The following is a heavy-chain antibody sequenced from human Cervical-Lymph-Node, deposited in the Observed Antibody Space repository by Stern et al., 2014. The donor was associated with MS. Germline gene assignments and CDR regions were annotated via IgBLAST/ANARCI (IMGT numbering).Heavy chain of an antibody. CDR1: GFAFSTYG. CDR2: ISFDGAKS. Sequence: VQLVESGGGVVQPGRSLRLSCSPSGFAFSTYGMHWVRQAPGKGLEWVALISFDGAKSYYADSVKGRFSISRANPKNPLYLQMKSLRGEDTAVYYCARGSDWYPLDYWGQGTLVTVSS. J-gene: IGHJ4*02. D-gene: IGHD6-19*01. CDR3: ARGSDWYPLDY. V-gene: IGHV3-30*03.